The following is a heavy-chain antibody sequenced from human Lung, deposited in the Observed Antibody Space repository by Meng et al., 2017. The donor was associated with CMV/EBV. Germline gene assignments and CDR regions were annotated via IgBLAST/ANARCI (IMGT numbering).Heavy chain of an antibody. Sequence: GESXKISCEGFGYRFTSYWIGWVRQMPGRGLEWMGIIYPGDSDIRYSPSFDGQVIISADKTVSTAYLQWSSLKASDSATYYCARVEMSTSWAFDYWVQGTXVTVSS. CDR3: ARVEMSTSWAFDY. CDR1: GYRFTSYW. V-gene: IGHV5-51*03. J-gene: IGHJ4*02. D-gene: IGHD5-24*01. CDR2: IYPGDSDI.